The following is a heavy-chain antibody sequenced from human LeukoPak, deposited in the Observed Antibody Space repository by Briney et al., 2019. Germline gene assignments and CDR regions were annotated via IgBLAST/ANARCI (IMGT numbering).Heavy chain of an antibody. CDR3: AKDLPIAAAGIDD. V-gene: IGHV3-30*18. J-gene: IGHJ4*02. CDR1: GFTFSSYG. CDR2: ISYDGSNK. Sequence: GGSLRLSCAASGFTFSSYGMHWVRQAPGKGLEGVAVISYDGSNKYYADSVKGRFTNSRDNTKNPLYLQMNSLRAEATAMYYCAKDLPIAAAGIDDWGQRTLVTVSS. D-gene: IGHD6-13*01.